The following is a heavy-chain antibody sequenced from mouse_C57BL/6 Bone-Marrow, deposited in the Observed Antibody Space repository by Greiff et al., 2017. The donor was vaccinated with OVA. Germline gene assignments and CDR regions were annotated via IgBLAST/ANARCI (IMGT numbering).Heavy chain of an antibody. CDR2: INPYNGGT. CDR1: GYTFTDYY. J-gene: IGHJ1*03. D-gene: IGHD1-1*01. V-gene: IGHV1-19*01. Sequence: VQLKEPGPVLVKPGASVKMSCKASGYTFTDYYMHWVKQSHGKSLEWIGVINPYNGGTSYNQKFKGKATLTVDKSSSTAYMELNSLTSEDSAVYYCARRDYGRSYGYFDVWGTGTTVTVSS. CDR3: ARRDYGRSYGYFDV.